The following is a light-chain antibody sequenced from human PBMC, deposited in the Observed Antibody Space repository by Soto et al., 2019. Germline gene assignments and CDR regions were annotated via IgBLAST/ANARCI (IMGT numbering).Light chain of an antibody. Sequence: EIVLSQSPGTLSLSPGERSTLSCRASQSVSNNYLAWYQQKRGQAPRLXIYDASNRATGIPARFSGSGSGTDFTLTISSLEPEDFEVYYCQQRSNWQVTFGQGTRLEIK. CDR3: QQRSNWQVT. J-gene: IGKJ5*01. V-gene: IGKV3D-11*02. CDR2: DAS. CDR1: QSVSNNY.